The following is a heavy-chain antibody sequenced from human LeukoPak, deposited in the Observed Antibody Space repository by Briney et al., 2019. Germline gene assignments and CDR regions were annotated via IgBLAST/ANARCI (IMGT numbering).Heavy chain of an antibody. CDR1: GGAISGSPYY. CDR2: TSYSGST. Sequence: KPSETLSLTCTVSGGAISGSPYYWGWIRQPPGKGLEWIGSTSYSGSTYYNPSLKSRVTIPVDTSNNPFSLKLTSVTAADTAVYYCARAYSSGWYNDFDPWGQGTLVIVSS. J-gene: IGHJ5*02. D-gene: IGHD6-19*01. V-gene: IGHV4-39*01. CDR3: ARAYSSGWYNDFDP.